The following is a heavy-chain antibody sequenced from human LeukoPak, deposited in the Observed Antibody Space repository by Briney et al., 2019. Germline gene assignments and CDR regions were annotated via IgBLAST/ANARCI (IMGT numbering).Heavy chain of an antibody. CDR3: ARDLHCSGGSCYGKLFDY. CDR2: IWYDGSNK. V-gene: IGHV3-33*01. J-gene: IGHJ4*02. Sequence: GGSLRLSCAASGFTFSSYGMHWVRQAPGKGLEWVAVIWYDGSNKYYADSVKGRFTIPRDNSKNTLYLQMNSLRAEDTAVYYCARDLHCSGGSCYGKLFDYWGQGTLVTVSS. CDR1: GFTFSSYG. D-gene: IGHD2-15*01.